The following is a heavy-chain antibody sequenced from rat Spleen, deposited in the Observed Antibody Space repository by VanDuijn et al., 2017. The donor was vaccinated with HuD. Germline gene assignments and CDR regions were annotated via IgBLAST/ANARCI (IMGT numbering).Heavy chain of an antibody. CDR1: GFTFSDYA. J-gene: IGHJ2*01. CDR2: ISPSGGST. V-gene: IGHV5S13*01. CDR3: ARGGFFRF. D-gene: IGHD1-6*01. Sequence: EVQLVESGGGLVQPGGSMKLSCAVSGFTFSDYAMAWVRQAPKKGLEWVASISPSGGSTYYRDSVKGRFTISRDNAKNTQYLQMNSLRSEDTATYYCARGGFFRFWGQGVMVTVSS.